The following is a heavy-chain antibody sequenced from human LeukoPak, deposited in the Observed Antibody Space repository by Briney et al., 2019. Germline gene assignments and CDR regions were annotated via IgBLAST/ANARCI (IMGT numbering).Heavy chain of an antibody. CDR3: ARVYYYYYMDV. CDR1: EFSVGSNY. Sequence: PGGSLRLSCAASEFSVGSNYMTWVRQAPGKGLEWVANIKQDGSEKYYVDSVKGRFTISRDNAKNSLYLQMNSLRAEDTAVYYCARVYYYYYMDVWGKGTTVTVSS. J-gene: IGHJ6*03. V-gene: IGHV3-7*01. CDR2: IKQDGSEK.